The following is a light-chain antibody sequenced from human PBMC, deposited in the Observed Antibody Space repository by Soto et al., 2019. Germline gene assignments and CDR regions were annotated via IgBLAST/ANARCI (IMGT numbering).Light chain of an antibody. V-gene: IGLV1-44*01. CDR1: SSNIGDNT. CDR3: AAWDDSLNGVV. CDR2: SNN. Sequence: QSVLTQSPSASGTPGQRVTISCSGSSSNIGDNTVNWYQQLPGTAPKLLIHSNNERPSGVPDRFSGSKSGTSASLAISGLQSEDEADYYCAAWDDSLNGVVFGGGTKVTVL. J-gene: IGLJ2*01.